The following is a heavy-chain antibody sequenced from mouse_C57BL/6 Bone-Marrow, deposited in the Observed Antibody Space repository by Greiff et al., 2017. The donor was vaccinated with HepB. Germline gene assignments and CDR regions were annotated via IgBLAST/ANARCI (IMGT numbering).Heavy chain of an antibody. J-gene: IGHJ1*03. Sequence: QVQLQQSGPELVKPGASVKISCKASGYTFTDYYINWVKQRPGQGLEWIGWIFPGSGSTYYNEKFKGKATLTVDKTSSTAYMLLSSLTSEDSAVYVCARRDDYDGSSYHWYFDVWGTGTTVTVSS. CDR2: IFPGSGST. CDR3: ARRDDYDGSSYHWYFDV. V-gene: IGHV1-75*01. D-gene: IGHD1-1*01. CDR1: GYTFTDYY.